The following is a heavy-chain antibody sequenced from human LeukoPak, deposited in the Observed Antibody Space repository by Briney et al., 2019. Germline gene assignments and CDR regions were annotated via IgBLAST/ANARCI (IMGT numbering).Heavy chain of an antibody. CDR2: INPNSGGA. Sequence: ASVKVSCKASGYTFTGYYMHWVRQAPGQGLEWMGWINPNSGGANYAQKFQGRVTMTRDTSISTAYMELSRLRSDDTAVYYCARVGDGYYYYYMDVWGKGTTVTVSS. V-gene: IGHV1-2*02. CDR3: ARVGDGYYYYYMDV. J-gene: IGHJ6*03. D-gene: IGHD3-16*01. CDR1: GYTFTGYY.